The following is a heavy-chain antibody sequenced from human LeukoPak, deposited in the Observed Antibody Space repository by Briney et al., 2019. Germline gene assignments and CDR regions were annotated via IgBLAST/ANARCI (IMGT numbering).Heavy chain of an antibody. J-gene: IGHJ6*03. D-gene: IGHD1-26*01. CDR1: GFTFSSYG. Sequence: PGGSLRLSCAASGFTFSSYGMHWVRQAPGKGLEWVAFIRYDGSNKYYADSVKGRFTISRDNSKNTLHLQMNSLRAEDTAVYYCAKPDGGSYYYYYYYMDVWGKGTTVTISS. V-gene: IGHV3-30*02. CDR3: AKPDGGSYYYYYYYMDV. CDR2: IRYDGSNK.